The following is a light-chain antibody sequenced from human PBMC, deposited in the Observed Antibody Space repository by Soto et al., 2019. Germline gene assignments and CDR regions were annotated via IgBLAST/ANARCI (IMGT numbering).Light chain of an antibody. CDR2: GNS. J-gene: IGLJ1*01. V-gene: IGLV1-40*01. CDR3: QSYDSSMSLYV. Sequence: QSVLTXPPSASGTPGQRVTISCTGSSSNIGAGYDVHWYQQLPGTAPKLLIYGNSNRPSGVPDRFSGSKSGTSASLAITGLQAEDEADYYCQSYDSSMSLYVFGTGTKVTVL. CDR1: SSNIGAGYD.